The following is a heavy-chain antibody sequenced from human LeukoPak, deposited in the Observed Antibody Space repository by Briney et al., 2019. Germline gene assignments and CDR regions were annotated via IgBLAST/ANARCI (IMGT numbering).Heavy chain of an antibody. CDR1: GFTFSNYA. J-gene: IGHJ4*02. V-gene: IGHV3-23*01. CDR2: IGASGDAT. CDR3: AARPVEGLGPLDF. Sequence: GGSLRLSCAASGFTFSNYAMAWVRQAPGKGLEWVSGIGASGDATSDADSVKGRFTISRDNSKNTLYLEMNRLRADDTAVYYCAARPVEGLGPLDFWGQGTLVTVSS.